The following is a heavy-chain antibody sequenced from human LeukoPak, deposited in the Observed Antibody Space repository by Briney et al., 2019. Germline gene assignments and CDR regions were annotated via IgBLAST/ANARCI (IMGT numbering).Heavy chain of an antibody. D-gene: IGHD4-23*01. CDR2: ISYDGSNK. J-gene: IGHJ4*02. CDR1: GFTFGSYG. CDR3: AKEGDYGGNSALDY. V-gene: IGHV3-30*18. Sequence: PGRSLRLSCAASGFTFGSYGMHWVRQAPGKGLEWVAVISYDGSNKYYADSVKGRFTISRDNSKNTLYLQMNSLRAEDTAVYYCAKEGDYGGNSALDYWGQGTLVTVSS.